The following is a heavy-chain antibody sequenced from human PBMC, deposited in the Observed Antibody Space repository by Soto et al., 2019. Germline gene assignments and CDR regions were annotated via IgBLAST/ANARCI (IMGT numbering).Heavy chain of an antibody. V-gene: IGHV4-30-4*01. CDR2: IYYSGST. Sequence: SETLSLTCTVSGGSISSGDYYWSWIRQPPGKGLEWIGYIYYSGSTYYNPSLKSRVTISVDTSKNQFSLKLSSVTAADTAVYYCARDRRYYRGFGYWGQGTLVTVSS. CDR3: ARDRRYYRGFGY. D-gene: IGHD1-26*01. J-gene: IGHJ4*02. CDR1: GGSISSGDYY.